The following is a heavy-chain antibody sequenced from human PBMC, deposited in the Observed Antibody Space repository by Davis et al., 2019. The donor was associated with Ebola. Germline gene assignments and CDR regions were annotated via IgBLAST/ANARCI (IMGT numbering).Heavy chain of an antibody. CDR3: ARQNVAVVPAPDY. CDR1: GGSLSSGDYY. Sequence: MPSETLSLTCTVSGGSLSSGDYYWSWIRQHPGKGLEWIGYIYYGGNTYYSPSLKSRVTMSVDTSKNQFSLKLRSVTAADTAVYYCARQNVAVVPAPDYWGQGTLVTVSS. D-gene: IGHD2-15*01. J-gene: IGHJ4*01. V-gene: IGHV4-30-4*08. CDR2: IYYGGNT.